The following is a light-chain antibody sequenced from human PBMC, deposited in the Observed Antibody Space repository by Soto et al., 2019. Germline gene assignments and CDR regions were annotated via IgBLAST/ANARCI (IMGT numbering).Light chain of an antibody. Sequence: QSARTQPASVSGSPGQSITISCTGTSSDVGRYNIVSWYQQHPGKAPKLMIYEGSKRPSGVSNRFSGSKSGNTASLTISGLQAEDEADYYCCSYAGSSTYVFGTGTKVTVL. CDR3: CSYAGSSTYV. CDR2: EGS. J-gene: IGLJ1*01. V-gene: IGLV2-23*01. CDR1: SSDVGRYNI.